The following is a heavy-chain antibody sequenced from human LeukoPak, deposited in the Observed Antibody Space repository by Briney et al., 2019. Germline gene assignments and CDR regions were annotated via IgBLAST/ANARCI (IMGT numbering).Heavy chain of an antibody. J-gene: IGHJ3*02. CDR3: ARLTSGAFDI. V-gene: IGHV3-66*04. CDR2: IYSGGST. Sequence: GGSLRLSCAASGFTVSSNYMNWVRQAPGKGLEWVSVIYSGGSTYYADSVEGRFTISRDNSKNTLYLQMNSLRAEDTAVYYCARLTSGAFDIWGQGTMVTVSS. CDR1: GFTVSSNY.